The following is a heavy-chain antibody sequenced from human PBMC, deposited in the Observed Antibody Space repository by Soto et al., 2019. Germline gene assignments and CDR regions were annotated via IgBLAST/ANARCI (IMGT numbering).Heavy chain of an antibody. V-gene: IGHV4-39*01. D-gene: IGHD1-26*01. Sequence: SETLSLTCTVSGGSISSGGYYWSWIRQYPGTGLEWIGHISYSGSTYYNTSPKSRVTMSVDTSKNQFSLKLSSVAAADTAVYYCARPSGSYLYYFDYWGQGTLVTVSS. J-gene: IGHJ4*02. CDR1: GGSISSGGYY. CDR3: ARPSGSYLYYFDY. CDR2: ISYSGST.